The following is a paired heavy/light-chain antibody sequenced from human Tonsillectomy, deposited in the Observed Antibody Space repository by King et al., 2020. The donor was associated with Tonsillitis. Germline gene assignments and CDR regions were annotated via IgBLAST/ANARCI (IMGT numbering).Heavy chain of an antibody. D-gene: IGHD3-16*01. CDR2: TRNKAHSHST. Sequence: EVQLVESGGGLVQPGGSLRLSCAASGFIFSDHYMAWVRQAPGKGLEWVGHTRNKAHSHSTDYAASVKDRFTISRDLSNNFLYLQMGDLKPEDTAVYYCARVESGGDDAFDVWGQGTMVTVSS. V-gene: IGHV3-72*01. CDR3: ARVESGGDDAFDV. J-gene: IGHJ3*01. CDR1: GFIFSDHY.
Light chain of an antibody. CDR3: HVWDSSSDHRL. Sequence: SYVLTQPPSVSVAPGKTASITCEGNTIGGKSVHWYQQKAGQAPVLVIYYDTERPSGIPERFSGSSFGNTATLTISRVGAEDEADYYCHVWDSSSDHRLFGGGTKLTVL. CDR2: YDT. CDR1: TIGGKS. V-gene: IGLV3-21*01. J-gene: IGLJ3*02.